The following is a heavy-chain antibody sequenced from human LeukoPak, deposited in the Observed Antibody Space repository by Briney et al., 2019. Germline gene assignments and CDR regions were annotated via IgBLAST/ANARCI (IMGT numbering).Heavy chain of an antibody. J-gene: IGHJ4*02. D-gene: IGHD2-2*01. V-gene: IGHV3-48*01. CDR3: ARYSPSLAY. CDR1: GFSFSSYS. CDR2: ISSSSSSI. Sequence: GGSLRPSCAASGFSFSSYSMTWVRQAPGKGLEWVSYISSSSSSIYYADSVKGRFTISRDNAENSLYLQINSLRAEDTAVYYCARYSPSLAYWGQGTLVTVSS.